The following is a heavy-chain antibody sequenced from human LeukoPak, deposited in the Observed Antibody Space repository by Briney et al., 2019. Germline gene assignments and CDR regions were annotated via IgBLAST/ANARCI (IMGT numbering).Heavy chain of an antibody. V-gene: IGHV3-23*01. J-gene: IGHJ4*02. CDR2: ITGSGGST. CDR1: GFTFTSYG. CDR3: ARDVVVVIAADSNFDY. Sequence: GGTLRLSCAASGFTFTSYGMSWVRQAPGKGLEWVSGITGSGGSTYYADSVKGRFTISRDTSKNTLYLQMNSLRAEDTAVYYCARDVVVVIAADSNFDYWGQGTLVTVSS. D-gene: IGHD2-15*01.